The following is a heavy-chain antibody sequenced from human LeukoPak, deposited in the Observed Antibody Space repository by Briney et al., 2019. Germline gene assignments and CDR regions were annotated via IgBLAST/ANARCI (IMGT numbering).Heavy chain of an antibody. J-gene: IGHJ4*02. Sequence: SETLPLTCTVSGGSISSYYWSWIRQPAGKGLEWIGRIYTSGSTNYNPSLKSRVTMSVDTSKNQFSLKLSSVTAADTAVYYCASLSSSWSTDYWGQGTLVTVSS. CDR2: IYTSGST. V-gene: IGHV4-4*07. CDR1: GGSISSYY. D-gene: IGHD6-13*01. CDR3: ASLSSSWSTDY.